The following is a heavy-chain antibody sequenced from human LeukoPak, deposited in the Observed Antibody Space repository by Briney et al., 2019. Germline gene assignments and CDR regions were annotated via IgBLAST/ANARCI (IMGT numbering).Heavy chain of an antibody. V-gene: IGHV3-23*01. CDR3: AKDRGRYYDSSGYYWGYYFDS. CDR2: ISGSGGST. J-gene: IGHJ4*02. D-gene: IGHD3-22*01. CDR1: GFTFSSYA. Sequence: QTGGSLRLSCAASGFTFSSYAMSWVRQAPGKGLEWVSAISGSGGSTYYADSVKGRFTISRDNSKDTLYLQMSSLRAEDTAVYYCAKDRGRYYDSSGYYWGYYFDSWGQGILVTVST.